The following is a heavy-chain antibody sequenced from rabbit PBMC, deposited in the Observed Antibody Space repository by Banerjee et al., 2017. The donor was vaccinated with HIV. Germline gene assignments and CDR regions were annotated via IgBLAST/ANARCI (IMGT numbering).Heavy chain of an antibody. V-gene: IGHV1S40*01. J-gene: IGHJ4*01. D-gene: IGHD6-1*01. Sequence: QSLEESGGDLVKPGASLTLTCTASGFTLSSYWMYWVRQTPGKGLEWIACIYAGSSGSTWYASWAKGRFTISKMPSTTVTLQMTSLTAADTATYFCARFIASFAGYGYANLWGPGTLVTVS. CDR2: IYAGSSGST. CDR1: GFTLSSYW. CDR3: ARFIASFAGYGYANL.